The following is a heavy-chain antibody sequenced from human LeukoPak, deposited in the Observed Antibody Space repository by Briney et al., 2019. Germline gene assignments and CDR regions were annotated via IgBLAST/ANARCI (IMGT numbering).Heavy chain of an antibody. CDR1: GYSISSGYY. Sequence: SETLSLTCTVSGYSISSGYYWGWIRQPPGKGLEWIGYIYYSGSTYYNPSLKSRVTISVDTSKNQFSLKLSSVTAADTAVYYCARDPLGSSWYVGFDYWGQGTLVTVSS. CDR2: IYYSGST. J-gene: IGHJ4*02. CDR3: ARDPLGSSWYVGFDY. D-gene: IGHD6-13*01. V-gene: IGHV4-38-2*02.